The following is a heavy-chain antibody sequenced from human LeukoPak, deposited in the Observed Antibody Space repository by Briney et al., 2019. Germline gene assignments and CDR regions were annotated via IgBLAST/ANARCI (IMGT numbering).Heavy chain of an antibody. CDR1: GFTFSSYA. J-gene: IGHJ3*02. D-gene: IGHD6-13*01. Sequence: GGSLRLSCAASGFTFSSYAMSWVRQAPGKGLEWVSAISGSGGSTYYADSVKGRFTISRDNSKNTLYLQMNSLRVEDTAVYYCAKVGLYSSPGLDAFDIWGQGTMVTVSS. CDR2: ISGSGGST. V-gene: IGHV3-23*01. CDR3: AKVGLYSSPGLDAFDI.